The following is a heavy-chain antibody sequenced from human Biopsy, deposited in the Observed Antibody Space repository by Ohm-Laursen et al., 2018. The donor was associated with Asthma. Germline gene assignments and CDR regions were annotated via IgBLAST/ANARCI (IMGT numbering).Heavy chain of an antibody. Sequence: GILSLTCSMYGLSSSAYYWTWIRQTPGKGLEWIGESDHRGNTNTNATLKSRVTISKAKSANEFSLKMKSVTAADTAIYYCARGPEWSGLDIWGQGTTVTVSS. V-gene: IGHV4-34*01. CDR2: SDHRGNT. CDR3: ARGPEWSGLDI. D-gene: IGHD3-3*01. J-gene: IGHJ6*02. CDR1: GLSSSAYY.